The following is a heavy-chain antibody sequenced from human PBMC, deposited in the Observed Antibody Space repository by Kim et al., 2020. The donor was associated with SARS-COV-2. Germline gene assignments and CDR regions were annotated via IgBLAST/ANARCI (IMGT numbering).Heavy chain of an antibody. V-gene: IGHV4-31*03. D-gene: IGHD3-9*01. Sequence: SETLSLTCTVSGGSISSGGYYWSWIRQHPGKGLEWIGYIYYSGSTYYNPSLKSRVTISVDTSKNQFSLKLSSVTAADTAVYYCARGRTYYDILTGYYHGYYYGMDGWGQGTTVTVSS. CDR1: GGSISSGGYY. CDR3: ARGRTYYDILTGYYHGYYYGMDG. CDR2: IYYSGST. J-gene: IGHJ6*02.